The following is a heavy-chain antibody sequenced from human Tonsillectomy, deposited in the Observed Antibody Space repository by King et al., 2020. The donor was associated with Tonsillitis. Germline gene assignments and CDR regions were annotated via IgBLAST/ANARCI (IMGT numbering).Heavy chain of an antibody. CDR1: GFSFSSAA. D-gene: IGHD3-10*01. CDR2: VSGDGGNT. Sequence: VQLVQSGGGLVQPGGSLRLSCVASGFSFSSAAMIWVRQPPGKGLEWVSTVSGDGGNTYYAESVKGRFTISRDNSKNTLYLQMHSLRAEDTAVYYCAIIFRLFGGAAPAYWGQGTLVSVSS. V-gene: IGHV3-23*04. CDR3: AIIFRLFGGAAPAY. J-gene: IGHJ4*02.